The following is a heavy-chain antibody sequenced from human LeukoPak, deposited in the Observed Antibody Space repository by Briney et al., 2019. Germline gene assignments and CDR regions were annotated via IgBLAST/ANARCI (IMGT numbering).Heavy chain of an antibody. CDR1: GFTFSSYS. J-gene: IGHJ3*02. V-gene: IGHV3-49*04. CDR2: IRSKAYGGTT. D-gene: IGHD5-24*01. Sequence: GGSLRLSCAASGFTFSSYSMNWVRQAPGKGLEWVGFIRSKAYGGTTEYAAPVKARFTISRDDSKSIAYLQMNSLKTEDTAVYYCARWLQRAFDIWGQGTMVTVSS. CDR3: ARWLQRAFDI.